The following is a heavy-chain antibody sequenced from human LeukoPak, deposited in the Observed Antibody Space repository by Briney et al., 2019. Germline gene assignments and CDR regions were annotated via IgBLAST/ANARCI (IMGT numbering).Heavy chain of an antibody. D-gene: IGHD6-13*01. Sequence: ASVKVSCKASGGTFSSYAISWVRQAPGQGLEWMGIINPSGGSTSYAQKFQGRVTMTRDTSTSTVYMELSSLRSEDTAVYYCARDGAAYSSSWLYWGQGTLVTVSS. CDR1: GGTFSSYA. CDR2: INPSGGST. CDR3: ARDGAAYSSSWLY. V-gene: IGHV1-46*01. J-gene: IGHJ4*02.